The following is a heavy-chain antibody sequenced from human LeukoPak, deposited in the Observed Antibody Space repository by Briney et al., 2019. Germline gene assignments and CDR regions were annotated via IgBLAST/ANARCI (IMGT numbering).Heavy chain of an antibody. Sequence: GGSLRLSCVASGITFSIYSMNWVRQAPGKGLEWVSSISRSGSTKYYADSVKGRFTISRDNAKNSLFLQMNSLRAEDTAVYYCARVLRYCSGGNCYSGGLGYMDVWGKGTTVTISS. J-gene: IGHJ6*03. V-gene: IGHV3-48*04. CDR2: ISRSGSTK. D-gene: IGHD2-15*01. CDR3: ARVLRYCSGGNCYSGGLGYMDV. CDR1: GITFSIYS.